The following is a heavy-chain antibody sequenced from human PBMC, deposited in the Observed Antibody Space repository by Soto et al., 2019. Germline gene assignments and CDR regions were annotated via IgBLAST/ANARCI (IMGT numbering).Heavy chain of an antibody. CDR2: MSVSGVST. CDR1: GFTFSSYA. Sequence: PGGPLRLSCAASGFTFSSYAMSWVHQAPGKGRGGCSGMSVSGVSTYYADSVKGRFTLSRESSKNTLYPQMNSVSAGDTAVYYCESRSSGWDFEHWGQGTLVP. J-gene: IGHJ4*01. D-gene: IGHD6-19*01. V-gene: IGHV3-23*01. CDR3: ESRSSGWDFEH.